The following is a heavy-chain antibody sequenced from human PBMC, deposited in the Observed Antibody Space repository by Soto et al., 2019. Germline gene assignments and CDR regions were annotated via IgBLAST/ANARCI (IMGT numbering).Heavy chain of an antibody. V-gene: IGHV1-69*13. J-gene: IGHJ6*02. Sequence: SVKVSCKASGGTFSSYSISWVRQAPGQGLEWMGGIIPIFGTANYAQKFQGRVTITADESTSTAYMELSSLRSEDTAVYYCARRPLVGYYYGMDVWGQGTTVTVSS. CDR2: IIPIFGTA. D-gene: IGHD6-13*01. CDR3: ARRPLVGYYYGMDV. CDR1: GGTFSSYS.